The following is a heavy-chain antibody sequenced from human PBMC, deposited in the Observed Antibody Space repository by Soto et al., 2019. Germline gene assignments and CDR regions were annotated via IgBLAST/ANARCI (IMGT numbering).Heavy chain of an antibody. D-gene: IGHD3-22*01. Sequence: PGGSLRLSCAASGFTFSSYAMHWVRQAPGKGLEWVAVISYDGSNKYYADPVKGRFTISRDNSKNTLYLQMNSLRAEDTAVYYCARGPGRYYDSSGYYYGNYWGQGTLVTVSS. CDR3: ARGPGRYYDSSGYYYGNY. CDR1: GFTFSSYA. CDR2: ISYDGSNK. J-gene: IGHJ4*02. V-gene: IGHV3-30-3*01.